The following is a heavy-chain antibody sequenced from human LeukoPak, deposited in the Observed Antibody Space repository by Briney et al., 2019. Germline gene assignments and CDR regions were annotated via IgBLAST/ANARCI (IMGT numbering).Heavy chain of an antibody. V-gene: IGHV1-3*01. CDR2: INAGNGNT. J-gene: IGHJ4*02. D-gene: IGHD4-17*01. Sequence: GASVKVSCKASGYTFTSYAIHWVRQAPGQRLEWMGWINAGNGNTKYSQNFQGRVTITRDTSASTAYMELSGLRSEDTAVYYCARARWTSTVTTYYLDYWGQGTLVTVSS. CDR3: ARARWTSTVTTYYLDY. CDR1: GYTFTSYA.